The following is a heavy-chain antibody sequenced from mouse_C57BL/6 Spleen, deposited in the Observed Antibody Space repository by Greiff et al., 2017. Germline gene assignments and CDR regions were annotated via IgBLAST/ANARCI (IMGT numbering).Heavy chain of an antibody. Sequence: QVQLKESGAELVRPGASVTLSCKASGYTFTDYEMHWVKQTPVHGLEWIGAIDPETGGTAYNQKFKGKAILTADKSSSTAYMELRSLTSEDSAVYYCTRCPSYYGSRGAWFAYWGQGTLVTVSA. J-gene: IGHJ3*01. CDR1: GYTFTDYE. CDR2: IDPETGGT. V-gene: IGHV1-15*01. D-gene: IGHD1-1*01. CDR3: TRCPSYYGSRGAWFAY.